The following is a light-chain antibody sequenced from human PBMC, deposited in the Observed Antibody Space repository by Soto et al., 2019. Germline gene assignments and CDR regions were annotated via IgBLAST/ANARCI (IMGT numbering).Light chain of an antibody. CDR3: QHYGRSPPMST. CDR1: QTVSSSD. V-gene: IGKV3-20*01. CDR2: AAS. J-gene: IGKJ2*01. Sequence: EIVLTQSPGPLSLSPGERATLSCRASQTVSSSDLAWHQQKPGQAPRLLLYAASSSATGIPDRFSGSGSGTDFNLTISRLEPEDSAVYYCQHYGRSPPMSTFGQGTKLEIK.